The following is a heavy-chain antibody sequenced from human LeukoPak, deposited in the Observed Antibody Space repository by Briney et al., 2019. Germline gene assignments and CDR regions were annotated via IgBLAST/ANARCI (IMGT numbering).Heavy chain of an antibody. V-gene: IGHV3-21*06. J-gene: IGHJ4*02. D-gene: IGHD1-14*01. Sequence: GGSLRLSCTASGLTFSTSGFNWVRQAPGKGLEWVASICPTGSDRYHADSIKGRFTISRDNANNFLYLQMNSLRAEDTAVYYCATETNGRHYDYWGQGTLLTVST. CDR3: ATETNGRHYDY. CDR2: ICPTGSDR. CDR1: GLTFSTSG.